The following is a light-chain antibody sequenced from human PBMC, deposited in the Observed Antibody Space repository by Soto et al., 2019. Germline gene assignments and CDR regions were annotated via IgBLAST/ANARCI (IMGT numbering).Light chain of an antibody. CDR1: QSISSD. V-gene: IGKV1-39*01. Sequence: DIQMTQSPSSLSASVGDRVTITCRASQSISSDLNWYQQKPGKAPKLLIYAASSVQSGVPSRFSGSGAGTDFTLTISRLQPEDFATYYCQQSYSTPGTFGQGTKVEIK. CDR2: AAS. J-gene: IGKJ1*01. CDR3: QQSYSTPGT.